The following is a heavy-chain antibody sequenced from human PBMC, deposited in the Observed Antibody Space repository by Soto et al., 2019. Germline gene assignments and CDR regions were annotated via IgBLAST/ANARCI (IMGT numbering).Heavy chain of an antibody. J-gene: IGHJ4*02. V-gene: IGHV2-5*02. D-gene: IGHD3-16*01. CDR2: IYWDDDK. Sequence: ITLKDSVLPLWQPTRPLTLPSPFSGSSFGTSGLGGSGIVKPPGKALEWLAVIYWDDDKRYSPSLKNRLTITKDTSKNQVVLTLTTMDPVDTATYYCAHSDSRRFLDSWGQGTLVTVSS. CDR3: AHSDSRRFLDS. CDR1: GSSFGTSGLG.